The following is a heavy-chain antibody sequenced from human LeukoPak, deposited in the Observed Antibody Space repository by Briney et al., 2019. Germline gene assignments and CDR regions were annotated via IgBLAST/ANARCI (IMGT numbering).Heavy chain of an antibody. Sequence: GGSLRLSCAASGFTFSSYGMHWVRQAPGKGLEWVAVIWYDGSNKYYADSVKGRFTISRDNSKNTLYLQMNSLRAEDMAVYYCARDRFLITPEDQDGYSPFDYWGQGTLVTVSS. CDR1: GFTFSSYG. CDR3: ARDRFLITPEDQDGYSPFDY. CDR2: IWYDGSNK. V-gene: IGHV3-33*01. J-gene: IGHJ4*02. D-gene: IGHD5-24*01.